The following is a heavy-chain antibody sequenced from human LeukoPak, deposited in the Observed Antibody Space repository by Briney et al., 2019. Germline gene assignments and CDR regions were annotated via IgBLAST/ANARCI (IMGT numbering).Heavy chain of an antibody. CDR2: IYYSGST. CDR3: AADTAMVKGGFDP. J-gene: IGHJ5*02. V-gene: IGHV4-59*01. Sequence: SETLSLTCTVSGGSISSYYWSWIRQPPGKGLEWIGYIYYSGSTNYNPSLKSRVTISVDSSKNQFSLKLSSVTAADTAVYYCAADTAMVKGGFDPWGQGTLVTVSS. CDR1: GGSISSYY. D-gene: IGHD5-18*01.